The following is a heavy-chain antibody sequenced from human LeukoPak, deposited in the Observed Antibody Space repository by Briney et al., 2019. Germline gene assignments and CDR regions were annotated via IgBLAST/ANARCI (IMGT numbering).Heavy chain of an antibody. J-gene: IGHJ3*02. D-gene: IGHD2-2*02. CDR1: GYTFTGYY. CDR2: INPNSGGT. CDR3: ARGPSYCSSTSCYNAFDI. Sequence: ASVKVSCKASGYTFTGYYMHWVRQAPGQGLEWMGWINPNSGGTNYAQKFQGRVTMTRDTSISTAYMELSRLRSDDTAVYYCARGPSYCSSTSCYNAFDIWGQGTMVTVSS. V-gene: IGHV1-2*02.